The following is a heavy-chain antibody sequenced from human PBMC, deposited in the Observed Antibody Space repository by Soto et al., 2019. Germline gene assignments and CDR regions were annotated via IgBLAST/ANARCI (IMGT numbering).Heavy chain of an antibody. CDR1: GVSFSGYY. CDR3: ARGPRCLDY. V-gene: IGHV4-34*01. CDR2: INHSGST. Sequence: SDTLSLTCAVYGVSFSGYYWSWIRQPPGKGLEWIGEINHSGSTNYNPSLKSRVTISVDTSKNQFSLKLSSVTAADTAVYYCARGPRCLDYWGQGTLVTVSS. J-gene: IGHJ4*02. D-gene: IGHD2-8*01.